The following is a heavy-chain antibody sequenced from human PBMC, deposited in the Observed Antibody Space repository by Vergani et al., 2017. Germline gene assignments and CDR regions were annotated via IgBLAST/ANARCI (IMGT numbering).Heavy chain of an antibody. CDR2: IYYSGST. V-gene: IGHV4-59*06. J-gene: IGHJ6*03. CDR3: ARVDTLVPATSHFYYMDV. D-gene: IGHD6-25*01. Sequence: QVHLQESGPGVVKPSDTLSLTCTVSGGSMSDFYWTWIRQPAGRGLEWIGYIYYSGSTYYNPSLKSRVTISVDTSKNQFSLKLSSVTAADTAVYYCARVDTLVPATSHFYYMDVWGKGTTVVVSS. CDR1: GGSMSDFY.